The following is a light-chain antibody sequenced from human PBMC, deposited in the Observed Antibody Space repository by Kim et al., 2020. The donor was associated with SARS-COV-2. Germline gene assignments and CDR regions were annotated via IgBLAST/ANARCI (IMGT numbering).Light chain of an antibody. J-gene: IGKJ2*01. CDR3: QQYNNWPPYT. V-gene: IGKV3-15*01. Sequence: VAPGERATLSCRARQSVSSNLAWYQQKPGQAPWLLIYGASTRATGNPARFSGSGSGTEFTLTISSLQSEDFAVYYCQQYNNWPPYTFGQGTKLEI. CDR2: GAS. CDR1: QSVSSN.